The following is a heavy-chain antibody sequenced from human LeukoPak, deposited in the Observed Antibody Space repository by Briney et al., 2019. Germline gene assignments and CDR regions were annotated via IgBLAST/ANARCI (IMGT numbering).Heavy chain of an antibody. CDR1: GFTFSSYR. CDR3: ARDGIVVVPAARGTNYFDY. CDR2: ISSSSSYI. J-gene: IGHJ4*02. V-gene: IGHV3-21*01. D-gene: IGHD2-2*01. Sequence: GGSLRLSCAASGFTFSSYRMNWVRQAPGKGLEWVSSISSSSSYIYYADSVKGRFTISRDNAKNSLYLQMNSLRAEDTAVYYCARDGIVVVPAARGTNYFDYWGQGTLVTVSS.